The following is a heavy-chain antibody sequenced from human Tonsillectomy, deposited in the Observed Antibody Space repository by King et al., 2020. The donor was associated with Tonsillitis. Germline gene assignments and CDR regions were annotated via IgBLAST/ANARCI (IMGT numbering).Heavy chain of an antibody. J-gene: IGHJ3*02. CDR2: IRSKAFGETT. CDR3: TRKTYYYDSSGYYYGDALDI. CDR1: GFTFGDYA. V-gene: IGHV3-49*05. D-gene: IGHD3-22*01. Sequence: VQLVESGGGLVKPGRSLRLSCIASGFTFGDYAMSWFRQAPGKGLEWVSFIRSKAFGETTEYAASVKGRFTISGDDSKSIAYLQMNSLKTEDTAVYYCTRKTYYYDSSGYYYGDALDIWGQGTMVTVSS.